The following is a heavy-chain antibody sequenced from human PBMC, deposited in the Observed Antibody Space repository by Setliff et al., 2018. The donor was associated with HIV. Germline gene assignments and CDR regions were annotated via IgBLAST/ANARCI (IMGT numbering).Heavy chain of an antibody. V-gene: IGHV4-34*01. CDR1: GGSFSGYY. D-gene: IGHD3-22*01. J-gene: IGHJ4*02. CDR3: ARGHPTCYDSSGYYYGVDYYFDY. Sequence: LSLTCAVYGGSFSGYYWSWIRQPPGKGLEWIGEINHSGSTNYNPSLKSRVTISVDTSKNQFSLKLSSVTAADTAVYYCARGHPTCYDSSGYYYGVDYYFDYWGQGTLVTVSS. CDR2: INHSGST.